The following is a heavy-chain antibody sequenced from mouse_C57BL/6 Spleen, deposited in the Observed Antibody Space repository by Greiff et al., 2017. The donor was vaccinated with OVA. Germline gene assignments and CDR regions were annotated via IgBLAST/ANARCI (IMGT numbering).Heavy chain of an antibody. D-gene: IGHD1-1*01. V-gene: IGHV10-1*01. CDR2: IRSKSNNYAT. CDR3: VSHGSSSYAMDY. Sequence: EVRLVESGGGLVQPKGSLKLSCAASGFSFNTYAMNWVRQAPGKGLEWVARIRSKSNNYATYYADSVKDRFTISRDDSESMLYLQMNNLKTEDTAMYYCVSHGSSSYAMDYWGQGTSVTVSS. J-gene: IGHJ4*01. CDR1: GFSFNTYA.